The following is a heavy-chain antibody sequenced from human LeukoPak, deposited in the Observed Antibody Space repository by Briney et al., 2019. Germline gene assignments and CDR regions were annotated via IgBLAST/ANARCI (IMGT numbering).Heavy chain of an antibody. D-gene: IGHD1-26*01. V-gene: IGHV3-48*01. Sequence: PGGSLRLSCAASGFTFSSYRMNWVRQAPGKGLEWVSYISSSSSTIYYADSVKGRFTIPRDNAKNSLYLQMNSLRAEDTAVYYCARASLYSGSQNFDYWGQGTLVTVSS. CDR1: GFTFSSYR. CDR2: ISSSSSTI. CDR3: ARASLYSGSQNFDY. J-gene: IGHJ4*02.